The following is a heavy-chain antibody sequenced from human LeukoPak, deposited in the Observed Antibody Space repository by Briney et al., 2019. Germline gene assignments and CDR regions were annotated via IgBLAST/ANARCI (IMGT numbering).Heavy chain of an antibody. Sequence: SETLSLTCTVSGGSISSYYWSWIRQPPGKGLEWIGEINHSGSTNYNPSLKSRFTISVDTSKNQFSLKLSSVTAADTAVYYCARVSMTTDYWGQGTLVTVSS. D-gene: IGHD4-11*01. CDR2: INHSGST. V-gene: IGHV4-34*01. J-gene: IGHJ4*02. CDR1: GGSISSYY. CDR3: ARVSMTTDY.